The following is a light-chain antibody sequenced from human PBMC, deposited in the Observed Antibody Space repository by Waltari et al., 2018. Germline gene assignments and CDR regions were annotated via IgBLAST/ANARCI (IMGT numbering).Light chain of an antibody. J-gene: IGLJ3*02. V-gene: IGLV8-61*01. CDR3: SMYMGSGVWV. CDR2: KGI. CDR1: SGSFSSTSY. Sequence: QTVVPQEPSLSVSPGGTVTLTCASSSGSFSSTSYPTWYQQTPGQPPRTLVYKGISRSSGVPDHFSGSILGNTAALAITGAQADDESDYYCSMYMGSGVWVFGGGTKLTVL.